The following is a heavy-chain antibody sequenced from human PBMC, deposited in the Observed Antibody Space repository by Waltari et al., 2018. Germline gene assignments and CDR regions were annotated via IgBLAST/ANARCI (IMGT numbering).Heavy chain of an antibody. Sequence: QVQLVQSGAEVKKPGASVKVSCKASGYTFTGYYMHWVRQAPGQGLEWMGGINHTKGGTTHAQEFKGRGTIARETAISTSYMELSRLGCDTTAVYYCAGDGRVYYDSSGYYGLVNYWRQGTLVTVSS. J-gene: IGHJ4*02. CDR2: INHTKGGT. V-gene: IGHV1-2*02. D-gene: IGHD3-22*01. CDR1: GYTFTGYY. CDR3: AGDGRVYYDSSGYYGLVNY.